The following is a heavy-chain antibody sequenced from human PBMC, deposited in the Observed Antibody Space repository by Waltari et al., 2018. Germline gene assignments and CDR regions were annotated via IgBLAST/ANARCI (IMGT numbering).Heavy chain of an antibody. CDR1: GFTFSSYV. CDR2: ISGSGGST. J-gene: IGHJ4*02. CDR3: TSPPTY. V-gene: IGHV3-23*01. Sequence: EVQLLESGGNLVQPGGSLRLSCAASGFTFSSYVMSWVRQAPGKGLEWVSSISGSGGSTYYADSVKGRFTISRDNSKNTFSLQMNNLKVEDTAVYYCTSPPTYWGQGTQVTVSS.